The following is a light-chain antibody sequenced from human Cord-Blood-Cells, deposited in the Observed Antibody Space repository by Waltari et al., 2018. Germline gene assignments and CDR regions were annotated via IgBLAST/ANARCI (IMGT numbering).Light chain of an antibody. Sequence: EIVMTQSPATLSVSPGERATLSCRASQSVSSNLAWYQQKPGQAPRLLIYGATPRATGNPAMFSGSRAGEEVHFNLSNLQSEAFAVFYCRPKNNWPYPFGPGTKLEIK. CDR1: QSVSSN. J-gene: IGKJ2*01. CDR2: GAT. V-gene: IGKV3-15*01. CDR3: RPKNNWPYP.